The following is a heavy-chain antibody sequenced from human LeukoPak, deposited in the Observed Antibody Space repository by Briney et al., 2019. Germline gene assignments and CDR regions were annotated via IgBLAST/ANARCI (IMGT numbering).Heavy chain of an antibody. J-gene: IGHJ4*02. CDR2: SNAGNGNT. D-gene: IGHD3-22*01. V-gene: IGHV1-3*02. CDR3: ARRDYYDSSGYSL. CDR1: GYTFTSYA. Sequence: GASVKVSCKASGYTFTSYAMHWVRQAPGQRLEWMGWSNAGNGNTKYSQEFQGRVTITRDTSASTAYMELRSLRSDDTAVYYCARRDYYDSSGYSLWGQGTLVTVPS.